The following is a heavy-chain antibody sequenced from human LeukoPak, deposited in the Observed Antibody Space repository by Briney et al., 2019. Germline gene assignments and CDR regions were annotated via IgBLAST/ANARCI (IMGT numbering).Heavy chain of an antibody. V-gene: IGHV4-59*12. Sequence: SEALSLTCTVSGGSISSYYWSWIRQPPGKGLEWIGYIYYSGSTNYNPSLKSRVTISVDTSKNQFSLKLSSVTAADTAVYYCACSNMTTVTENDAFDIWGQGTMVTVSS. CDR3: ACSNMTTVTENDAFDI. CDR1: GGSISSYY. J-gene: IGHJ3*02. D-gene: IGHD4-17*01. CDR2: IYYSGST.